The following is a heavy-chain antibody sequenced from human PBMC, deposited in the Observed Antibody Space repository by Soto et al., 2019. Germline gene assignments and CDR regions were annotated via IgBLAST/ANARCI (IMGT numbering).Heavy chain of an antibody. J-gene: IGHJ6*02. Sequence: QVQLVQSGAEVKKPGASVKVSCRASGYTFTSYGISWVRQAPGQGLEWMGWFSAYNGNTKYAQKLQGRVTMTTDTSTSTAYMELTSLRSDDTAVYNCAGDYYGSGSYDYGMDVWGQGTPVTVSS. V-gene: IGHV1-18*01. CDR3: AGDYYGSGSYDYGMDV. D-gene: IGHD3-10*01. CDR1: GYTFTSYG. CDR2: FSAYNGNT.